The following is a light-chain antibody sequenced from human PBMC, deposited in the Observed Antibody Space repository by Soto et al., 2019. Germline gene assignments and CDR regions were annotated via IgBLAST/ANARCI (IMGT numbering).Light chain of an antibody. CDR1: GSDVGGYNS. CDR2: DVT. V-gene: IGLV2-14*03. CDR3: SSWTSSSSYV. Sequence: QSALTQPASVSGSPGQSIAISCTGTGSDVGGYNSVSWYQQYPGKAPKLIIHDVTNRPSGLSDRFSGSKSGNTASLTISGLQAEDEADYYCSSWTSSSSYVFGSGTQLAVL. J-gene: IGLJ1*01.